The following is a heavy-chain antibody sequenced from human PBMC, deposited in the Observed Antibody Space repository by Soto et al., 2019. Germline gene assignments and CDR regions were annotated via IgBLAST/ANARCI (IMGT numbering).Heavy chain of an antibody. V-gene: IGHV1-69*13. CDR2: IIPIFGTA. D-gene: IGHD2-15*01. CDR1: GGTFSSYA. CDR3: ASPYCSGGSCYSPGWFDP. J-gene: IGHJ5*02. Sequence: GSSVKVSCKASGGTFSSYAISWVRQAPGQGLEWMGGIIPIFGTANYAQKFQGRVTITADESTSTAYMELSSLRSEDTAVYYCASPYCSGGSCYSPGWFDPWGQGTLVT.